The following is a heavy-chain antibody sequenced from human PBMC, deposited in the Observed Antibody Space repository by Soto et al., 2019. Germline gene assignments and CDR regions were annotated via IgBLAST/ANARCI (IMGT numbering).Heavy chain of an antibody. Sequence: EVPLVESGGGLVQPGGSLRLSCAASGFTVSSNYMSWVRQAPGKGLEWVSVIYSGGSAYYADSVKGRFTISRDNSKNTLYLQMNSLRAEDTDVYYCARHGYSYGGGYFDYWGQGTLVTVSS. J-gene: IGHJ4*02. V-gene: IGHV3-66*04. D-gene: IGHD5-18*01. CDR2: IYSGGSA. CDR3: ARHGYSYGGGYFDY. CDR1: GFTVSSNY.